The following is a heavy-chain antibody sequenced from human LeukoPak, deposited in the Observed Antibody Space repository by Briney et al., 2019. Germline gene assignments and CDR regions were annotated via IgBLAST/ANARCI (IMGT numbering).Heavy chain of an antibody. D-gene: IGHD4/OR15-4a*01. CDR3: GGCPYYYYYGMDV. CDR2: IIPIFGTA. CDR1: GGTFSSYA. V-gene: IGHV1-69*13. J-gene: IGHJ6*02. Sequence: SVTVSCKASGGTFSSYAISWVRQAPGQGLEWMGGIIPIFGTANYAQKFQGRVTITADESTSTAYMELSSLRSEDTAVCYCGGCPYYYYYGMDVWGQGTTVTVSS.